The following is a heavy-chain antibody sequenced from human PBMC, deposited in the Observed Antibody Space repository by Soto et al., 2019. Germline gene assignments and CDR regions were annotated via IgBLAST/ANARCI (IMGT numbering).Heavy chain of an antibody. V-gene: IGHV1-69*13. CDR2: IIPIFGTA. Sequence: SVKVSCKASGGTFSSYAISWVRQAPGQGLEWMGGIIPIFGTANYAQKFQGRVTITADESTSTAYMELSSLRSEDTAVYYCARGHARAAADFDYWGQGTLVTVSS. J-gene: IGHJ4*02. D-gene: IGHD6-13*01. CDR1: GGTFSSYA. CDR3: ARGHARAAADFDY.